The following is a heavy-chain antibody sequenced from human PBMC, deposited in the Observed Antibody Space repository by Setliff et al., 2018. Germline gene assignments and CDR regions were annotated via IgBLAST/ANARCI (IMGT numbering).Heavy chain of an antibody. D-gene: IGHD3-10*01. CDR1: GLTFSSYG. CDR3: AKEYGSGMGAFDY. J-gene: IGHJ4*02. Sequence: GGSLRLSCAASGLTFSSYGMHWVRQAPGKGLEWVAFIRYDGTNKYYADSVKGRFTISRDNSKNTLYLQMNSLRAEDTAVYYCAKEYGSGMGAFDYWGQGTLVTVSS. V-gene: IGHV3-30*02. CDR2: IRYDGTNK.